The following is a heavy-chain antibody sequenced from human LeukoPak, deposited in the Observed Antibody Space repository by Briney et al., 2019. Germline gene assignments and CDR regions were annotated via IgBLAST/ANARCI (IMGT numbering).Heavy chain of an antibody. V-gene: IGHV1-8*01. Sequence: ASVKVSCKASGYTFTSYDINRVRQATGQGLEWMGWMNPNSGNTGYAQKFQGRVTMTRNTSISTAYMELSSLRSEDTAVYYCARFMVRGVPQKSYYYYYGMDVWGQGTTVTVSS. J-gene: IGHJ6*02. CDR1: GYTFTSYD. D-gene: IGHD3-10*01. CDR3: ARFMVRGVPQKSYYYYYGMDV. CDR2: MNPNSGNT.